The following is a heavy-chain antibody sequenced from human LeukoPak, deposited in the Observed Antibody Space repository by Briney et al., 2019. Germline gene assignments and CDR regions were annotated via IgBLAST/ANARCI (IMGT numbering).Heavy chain of an antibody. V-gene: IGHV3-30*18. D-gene: IGHD6-19*01. CDR3: ANLVAGRDY. Sequence: GGSLRLSCAASGFTFSNYDIHWVRQAPGKGLEWVAVISYDGSNKYYADSVKGRFTISRDNSKNTLYLQMNSLRAEDTAVYYCANLVAGRDYWGQGTLVTVSS. CDR2: ISYDGSNK. J-gene: IGHJ4*02. CDR1: GFTFSNYD.